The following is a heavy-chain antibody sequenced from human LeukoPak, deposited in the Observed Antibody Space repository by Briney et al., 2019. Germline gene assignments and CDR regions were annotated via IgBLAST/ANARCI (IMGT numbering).Heavy chain of an antibody. CDR3: ARGESEHYDFWSGYSFDAFDI. Sequence: GGSLRLSCAASGFSLSSYWMTWVRQAPGKGLEWVSSISSSSSYIYYADSVKGRFTISRDNAKNSLYLQMNSLRAEDTAVYYCARGESEHYDFWSGYSFDAFDIWGQGTMVTVSS. J-gene: IGHJ3*02. CDR1: GFSLSSYW. D-gene: IGHD3-3*01. V-gene: IGHV3-21*01. CDR2: ISSSSSYI.